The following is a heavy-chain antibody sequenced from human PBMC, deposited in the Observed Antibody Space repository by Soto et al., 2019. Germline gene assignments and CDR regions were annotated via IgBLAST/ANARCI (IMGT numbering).Heavy chain of an antibody. CDR1: GDSVSSNSAA. CDR2: TYYRSKWYN. V-gene: IGHV6-1*01. CDR3: ASGATPAVAGTGSYYFDY. J-gene: IGHJ4*02. Sequence: KQSQTLSLTCAISGDSVSSNSAAWNWIRQSPSRGLEWLGRTYYRSKWYNDYAVSVKSRITINPDTSKNQFSLQLNSVTPEDTAVYYCASGATPAVAGTGSYYFDYWGQGTLVTVSS. D-gene: IGHD6-19*01.